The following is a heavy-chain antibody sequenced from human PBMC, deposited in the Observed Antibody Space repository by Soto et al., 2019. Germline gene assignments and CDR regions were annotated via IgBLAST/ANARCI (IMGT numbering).Heavy chain of an antibody. CDR3: ARAQGHLPYAGNPWIANWFDP. V-gene: IGHV4-61*01. J-gene: IGHJ5*02. D-gene: IGHD6-13*01. CDR2: IYYSGST. Sequence: SETLSLTCTVSGGSVSSGSYYWSWIRQPPGKGLEWIGYIYYSGSTNYNPSLKSRVTISEDTSKNQFSLKLSSVTAADTAVYYCARAQGHLPYAGNPWIANWFDPWDPGTLLTVSS. CDR1: GGSVSSGSYY.